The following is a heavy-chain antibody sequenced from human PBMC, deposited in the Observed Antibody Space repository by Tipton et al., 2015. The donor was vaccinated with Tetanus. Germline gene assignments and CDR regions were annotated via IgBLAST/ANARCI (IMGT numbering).Heavy chain of an antibody. CDR1: GYSFSSND. J-gene: IGHJ5*02. CDR2: MNPYTGNT. D-gene: IGHD1-26*01. Sequence: QVQLVQSGAEVEKPGASVKVSCKTSGYSFSSNDINWVRQAAGQGFEWMGWMNPYTGNTGYAPKFQGRVTMTRSTSLSTAYMELKGRRSEDRAVYYGVRAHSGSFYIDHGGQGTLVIVS. V-gene: IGHV1-8*01. CDR3: VRAHSGSFYIDH.